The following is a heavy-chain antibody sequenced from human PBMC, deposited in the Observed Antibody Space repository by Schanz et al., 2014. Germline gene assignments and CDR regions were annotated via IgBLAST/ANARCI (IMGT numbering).Heavy chain of an antibody. CDR2: ISGSGGST. CDR1: GFTFSSYA. CDR3: ARGLIAAASGAFDY. V-gene: IGHV3-23*04. Sequence: EVQLVESGGGLVQPGGSLRLSCAASGFTFSSYAMSWVRQAPGKGLEWVSAISGSGGSTYYADSVKGRFTISRDNSKNTLYLQMNSLRAGDAAVYYCARGLIAAASGAFDYWGQGTLVAVSA. J-gene: IGHJ4*02. D-gene: IGHD6-13*01.